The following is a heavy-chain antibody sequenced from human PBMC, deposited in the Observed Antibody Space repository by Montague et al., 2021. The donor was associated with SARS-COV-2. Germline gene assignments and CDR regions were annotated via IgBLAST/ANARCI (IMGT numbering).Heavy chain of an antibody. CDR1: GDSVSSNIAT. CDR2: TYYRSKWYN. Sequence: CAISGDSVSSNIATWNWIRQSPSRGLEWLGRTYYRSKWYNDYAESVKSRITIDPDTSKHQFSLHLNSVTPEDTAVYYCARIPVGSKYYFDFWARESWSPSPQ. CDR3: ARIPVGSKYYFDF. V-gene: IGHV6-1*01. J-gene: IGHJ4*02. D-gene: IGHD2-2*01.